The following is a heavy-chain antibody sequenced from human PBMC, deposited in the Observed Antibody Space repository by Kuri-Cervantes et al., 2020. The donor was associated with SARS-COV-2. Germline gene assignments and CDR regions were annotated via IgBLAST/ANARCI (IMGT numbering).Heavy chain of an antibody. D-gene: IGHD3-3*01. Sequence: GGSLRLSCVGSGFTFSNHGMSWVRQAPGKGLEWVPGISGSGGNNGRTYYADSVKGRFTMSRDDPMNTLYLQMNSLRAEDTAVYYCARGSKVLRFLEWLTWGQGTLVTCYS. CDR3: ARGSKVLRFLEWLT. CDR2: ISGSGGNNGRT. J-gene: IGHJ4*02. V-gene: IGHV3-23*01. CDR1: GFTFSNHG.